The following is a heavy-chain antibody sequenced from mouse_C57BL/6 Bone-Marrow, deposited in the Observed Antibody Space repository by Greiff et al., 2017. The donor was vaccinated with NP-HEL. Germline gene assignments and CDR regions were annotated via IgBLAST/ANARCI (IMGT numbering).Heavy chain of an antibody. J-gene: IGHJ2*01. Sequence: VQLQQPGAELVKPRASVKLSCKASGYTFTSYWMHWVKQRPGQGLEWIGMIHPNSGSTNYNEKFKSKATLTVDKSSSTAYMQLSSLTSEDSAVYYCARPTAYYFDYWGQGTTLTVSS. CDR2: IHPNSGST. CDR3: ARPTAYYFDY. V-gene: IGHV1-64*01. D-gene: IGHD1-2*01. CDR1: GYTFTSYW.